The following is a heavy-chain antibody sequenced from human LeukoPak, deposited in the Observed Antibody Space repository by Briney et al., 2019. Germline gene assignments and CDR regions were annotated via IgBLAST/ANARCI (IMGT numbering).Heavy chain of an antibody. D-gene: IGHD6-19*01. Sequence: PGGSVRLSCTASGFAFSNYAMSWVRQVAGKRLEWVSAVSGGADTTGYADSVKARFTISRDNFKSTMSLQMNSLRVEDTAVYYCAKDLEQSYNGWSTSYDAWGPGTVVTVSS. J-gene: IGHJ5*02. V-gene: IGHV3-23*01. CDR3: AKDLEQSYNGWSTSYDA. CDR1: GFAFSNYA. CDR2: VSGGADTT.